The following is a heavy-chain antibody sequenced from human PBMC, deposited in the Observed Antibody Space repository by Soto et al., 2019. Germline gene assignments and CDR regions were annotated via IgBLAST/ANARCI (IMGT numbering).Heavy chain of an antibody. J-gene: IGHJ4*02. CDR1: GCSISSSSYY. CDR2: IYYSGST. D-gene: IGHD6-6*01. CDR3: ARSNEYSSSSAGPESTLFDY. Sequence: SETLSLTCTVSGCSISSSSYYWGWIRQPPGKGREWIGSIYYSGSTYYNPSLKSRVTISVDTSKNQFSLKLRSVTAADTAVYYCARSNEYSSSSAGPESTLFDYWGQGTLVTVSS. V-gene: IGHV4-39*01.